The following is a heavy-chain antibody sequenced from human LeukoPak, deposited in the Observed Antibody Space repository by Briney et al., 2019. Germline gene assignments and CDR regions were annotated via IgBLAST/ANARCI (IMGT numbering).Heavy chain of an antibody. CDR2: IVPVFGTP. CDR3: ASRYTTSRHFDWDVDY. V-gene: IGHV1-69*05. J-gene: IGHJ4*02. Sequence: SVKVSCKASGDTFSKYAVTWVRQAPGQGLEWMGNIVPVFGTPIYAQKFQGRVTITTDESRTTAYMELSSLRSEDTALYCCASRYTTSRHFDWDVDYWGQGTLLTVSS. CDR1: GDTFSKYA. D-gene: IGHD3-9*01.